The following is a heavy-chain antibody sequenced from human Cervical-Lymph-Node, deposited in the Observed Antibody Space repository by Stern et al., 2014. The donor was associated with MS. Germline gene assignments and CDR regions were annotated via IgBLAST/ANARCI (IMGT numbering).Heavy chain of an antibody. CDR2: ITSTGYR. CDR1: GFTFSSYN. J-gene: IGHJ6*02. CDR3: ARDDLRSYYGVDV. V-gene: IGHV3-21*01. Sequence: EVQLVESGGGLVKPGGSLRISCAASGFTFSSYNMNWVRQAPGKGLEWVSSITSTGYRYNADSLKGRFTISRDNAKNSLYLHMNSLRAEDTAVYYCARDDLRSYYGVDVWGQGTTVTVSS.